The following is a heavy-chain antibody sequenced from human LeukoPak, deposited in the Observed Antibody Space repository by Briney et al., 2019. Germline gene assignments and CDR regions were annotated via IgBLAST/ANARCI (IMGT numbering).Heavy chain of an antibody. CDR3: ARTNNYCGSGINWFDP. D-gene: IGHD3-10*01. CDR1: GFTVSSNY. Sequence: GGSLRLSCAASGFTVSSNYMSWVRQAPGKGLGWVSVIYSGGSTYYADSVKGRFTISRDNSKNTLYLQMNSLRAEDTAVYYCARTNNYCGSGINWFDPWGQGTLVTVSS. V-gene: IGHV3-66*01. CDR2: IYSGGST. J-gene: IGHJ5*02.